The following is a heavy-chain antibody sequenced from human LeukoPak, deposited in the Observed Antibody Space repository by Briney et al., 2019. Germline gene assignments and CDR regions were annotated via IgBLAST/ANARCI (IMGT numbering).Heavy chain of an antibody. CDR1: GGTFSTFS. D-gene: IGHD2-15*01. Sequence: ASVKVSCKASGGTFSTFSISWVRQAPGQGPEWMGGIIPMFRKPNYAQKFQGRVTISTDESTTTAYMELRSLRSEDTAVYYCARGGVGIRDSLTLDYYYMDVWGKGTTVTVSS. CDR2: IIPMFRKP. J-gene: IGHJ6*03. CDR3: ARGGVGIRDSLTLDYYYMDV. V-gene: IGHV1-69*05.